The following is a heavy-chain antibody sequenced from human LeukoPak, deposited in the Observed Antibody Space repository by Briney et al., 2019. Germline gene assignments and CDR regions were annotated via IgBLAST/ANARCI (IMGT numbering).Heavy chain of an antibody. CDR1: GFTFSGSA. D-gene: IGHD2-21*02. CDR3: TRHTVVTGPFDY. Sequence: GGSLRLSCAASGFTFSGSAMHWVRQASGKGLERVGRIRSKANSYATAYAASVKGRFTISRDDSKNTAYLQMNSLKTEDTAVYYCTRHTVVTGPFDYWGQGTLVTVSS. V-gene: IGHV3-73*01. CDR2: IRSKANSYAT. J-gene: IGHJ4*02.